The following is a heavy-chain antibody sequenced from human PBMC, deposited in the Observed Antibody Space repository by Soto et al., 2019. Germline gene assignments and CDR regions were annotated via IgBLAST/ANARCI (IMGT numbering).Heavy chain of an antibody. V-gene: IGHV3-30-3*01. CDR2: IPYDGSSQ. D-gene: IGHD6-13*01. CDR3: AAAYSNSWHNFQH. J-gene: IGHJ1*01. Sequence: GGSLRLSCAASGFTFSSYAMHWVRQAPGKGLEWVSVIPYDGSSQHYADSVKGRFTISRDNSKNTLFLQMNSLSAEDTAVYFCAAAYSNSWHNFQHWGQGTLVTVSS. CDR1: GFTFSSYA.